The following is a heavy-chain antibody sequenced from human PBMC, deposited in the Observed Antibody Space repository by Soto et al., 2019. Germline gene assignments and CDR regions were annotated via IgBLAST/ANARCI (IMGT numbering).Heavy chain of an antibody. V-gene: IGHV4-39*01. Sequence: PSETLSLTCPVSGDSISSSTYYWGWIRQPPGKGLEWIGSIYYSGSTYYNPSLKSRVTISVDTSKNQFSLKLSSVTAADTAVYYCAIVGATKDPEPPGRIDYWGQGTLVTVSS. CDR2: IYYSGST. J-gene: IGHJ4*02. CDR1: GDSISSSTYY. CDR3: AIVGATKDPEPPGRIDY. D-gene: IGHD1-26*01.